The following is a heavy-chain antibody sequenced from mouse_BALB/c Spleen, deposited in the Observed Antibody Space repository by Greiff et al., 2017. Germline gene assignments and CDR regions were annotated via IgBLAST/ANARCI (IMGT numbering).Heavy chain of an antibody. CDR1: GFTFSSFG. Sequence: EVQGVESGGGLVQPGGSRKLSCAASGFTFSSFGMHWVRQAPEKGLEWVAYISSGSSTIYYADTVKGRFTISRDNPKNTLFLQMTSLRSEDTAMYYCARSRLRREDGFAYWGQGTLVTVSA. V-gene: IGHV5-17*02. CDR2: ISSGSSTI. CDR3: ARSRLRREDGFAY. D-gene: IGHD2-2*01. J-gene: IGHJ3*01.